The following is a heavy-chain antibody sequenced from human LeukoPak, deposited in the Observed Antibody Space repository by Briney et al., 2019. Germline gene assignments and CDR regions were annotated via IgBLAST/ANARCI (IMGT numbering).Heavy chain of an antibody. Sequence: PSETLSLTCTVSGGSISSSSYYWGWIRQPPGKGLEWIGSIYYSGSTYYNPSLKSRVTISVDTSKNQFSLKLSSVTAADTAVYYCARYSGSYSRWFDPWGQGTLVTVSS. CDR3: ARYSGSYSRWFDP. J-gene: IGHJ5*02. CDR2: IYYSGST. CDR1: GGSISSSSYY. D-gene: IGHD1-26*01. V-gene: IGHV4-39*07.